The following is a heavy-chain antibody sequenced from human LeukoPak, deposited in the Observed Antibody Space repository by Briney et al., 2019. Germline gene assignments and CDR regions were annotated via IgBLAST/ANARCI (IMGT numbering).Heavy chain of an antibody. D-gene: IGHD3-22*01. CDR1: GFTFSSFA. CDR2: ISSSGGST. J-gene: IGHJ4*02. Sequence: QPGRSLRLSCAASGFTFSSFAMSWVRQAPGKGLEWVSVISSSGGSTYYADSVKGRFTISRDNSKNTLYLQMDSLRAEDTAVYYCAKDHSSGYFYFDYWGQGTLVTVSS. CDR3: AKDHSSGYFYFDY. V-gene: IGHV3-23*01.